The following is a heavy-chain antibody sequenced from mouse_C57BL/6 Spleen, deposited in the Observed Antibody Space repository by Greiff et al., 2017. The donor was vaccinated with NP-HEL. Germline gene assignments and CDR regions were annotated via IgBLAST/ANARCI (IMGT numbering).Heavy chain of an antibody. J-gene: IGHJ4*01. V-gene: IGHV1-63*01. CDR2: IYPGGGYT. CDR3: ARRDVYAMDY. CDR1: GYTFTNYW. Sequence: QVQLQQSGAELVRPGTSVKMSCKASGYTFTNYWIGWAKQRPGHGLEWIGDIYPGGGYTNYNEKFKGKATLTADKSSSTAYMQFSSLTSEDSAIYYCARRDVYAMDYWGQGTSVTVSS.